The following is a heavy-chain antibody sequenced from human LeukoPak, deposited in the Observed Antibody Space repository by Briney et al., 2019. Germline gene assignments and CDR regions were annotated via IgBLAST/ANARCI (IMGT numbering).Heavy chain of an antibody. D-gene: IGHD6-19*01. CDR1: GYTFTSYD. V-gene: IGHV1-8*03. Sequence: VASVKVSCKASGYTFTSYDINWVRQATGQGLEWMGWMNPNSGNTGYAQKFQGRVTITRNTSISTAYMELSSLRAEDTAMYYCARVDSGWSKGDYWGQGTLVTVSS. CDR3: ARVDSGWSKGDY. J-gene: IGHJ4*02. CDR2: MNPNSGNT.